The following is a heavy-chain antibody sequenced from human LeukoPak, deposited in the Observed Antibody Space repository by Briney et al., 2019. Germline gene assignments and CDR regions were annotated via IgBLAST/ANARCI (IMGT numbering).Heavy chain of an antibody. D-gene: IGHD4-11*01. J-gene: IGHJ4*02. CDR2: ISNGGRDI. V-gene: IGHV3-11*01. Sequence: TGGSLRLSCVASRFTFSDYYMNWVRQAPGKGLEWLSFISNGGRDISYADSVKGRFTISRDDARNSLYLQMDNLRAEDTALYYCARAVIEDYWGQGTLVTVSS. CDR3: ARAVIEDY. CDR1: RFTFSDYY.